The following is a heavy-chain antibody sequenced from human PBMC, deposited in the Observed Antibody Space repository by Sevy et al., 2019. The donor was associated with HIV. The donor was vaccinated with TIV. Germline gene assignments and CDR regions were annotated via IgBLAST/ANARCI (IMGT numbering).Heavy chain of an antibody. V-gene: IGHV3-15*01. CDR3: TTEAVDCSTTTCSLAMDV. CDR1: GFTFSNVW. J-gene: IGHJ6*02. Sequence: RGSLRLSCAASGFTFSNVWMSWVRQAPGKGLKWVGRIKSKIDGGTIDYAAPVKVRFTISRDDSKNTLYLQMNSLKTEDTAVYYCTTEAVDCSTTTCSLAMDVWGQGTTVTVSS. D-gene: IGHD2-2*01. CDR2: IKSKIDGGTI.